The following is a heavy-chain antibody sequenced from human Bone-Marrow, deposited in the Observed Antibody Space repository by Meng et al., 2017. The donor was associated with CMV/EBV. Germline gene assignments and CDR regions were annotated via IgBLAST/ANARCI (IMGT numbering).Heavy chain of an antibody. CDR2: TDPNRGAT. D-gene: IGHD5-12*01. Sequence: ASVKVSCKASGYTFPDYYIHWVRQAPGQGLEWMGWTDPNRGATHYAQKFQGRVTMTRDTSISAAYMDLSRLRFDDTAVYWCARERGDSGYDAFDYWGQGTLVTFSS. CDR3: ARERGDSGYDAFDY. V-gene: IGHV1-2*02. J-gene: IGHJ4*02. CDR1: GYTFPDYY.